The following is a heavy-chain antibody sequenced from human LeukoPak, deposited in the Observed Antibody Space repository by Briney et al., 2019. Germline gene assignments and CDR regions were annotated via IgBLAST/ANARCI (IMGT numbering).Heavy chain of an antibody. J-gene: IGHJ4*02. CDR1: GFTLSSYA. D-gene: IGHD2-15*01. V-gene: IGHV3-23*01. Sequence: GGSLRLSCAASGFTLSSYAMSWVRQAPGKGLEWVSAISDTGNTYHADSVKGRFTVPRDSSKNTLFLQMNRLRPEDAAVYYCAKAPVTTCRGAFCYPFDYWGLGTLVTVSS. CDR2: ISDTGNT. CDR3: AKAPVTTCRGAFCYPFDY.